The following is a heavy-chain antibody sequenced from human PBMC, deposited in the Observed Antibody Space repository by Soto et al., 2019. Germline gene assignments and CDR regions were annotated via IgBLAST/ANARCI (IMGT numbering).Heavy chain of an antibody. CDR2: ISYDGSNK. V-gene: IGHV3-30*18. CDR1: GFTFSSYG. J-gene: IGHJ6*02. D-gene: IGHD2-2*01. Sequence: GWSLRLSCAASGFTFSSYGMHWVRQAPGKGLEWVAVISYDGSNKYYADSVKGRFTISRDNSKNTLYLQMNSLRAEDTAVYYCAKSTSYGGSSDDYGMDVWGQGTTVTVSS. CDR3: AKSTSYGGSSDDYGMDV.